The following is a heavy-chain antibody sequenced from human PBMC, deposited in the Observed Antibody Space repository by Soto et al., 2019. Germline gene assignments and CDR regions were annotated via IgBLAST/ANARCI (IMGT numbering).Heavy chain of an antibody. CDR1: GFTFSSYS. V-gene: IGHV3-48*02. CDR3: ARDLPPYYYYGMDV. J-gene: IGHJ6*02. CDR2: ISSSSSTI. Sequence: GGSLRLSCAASGFTFSSYSMNWVRQAPGTGLEWVSYISSSSSTIYYADSVKGRFTISRDNAKNSLYLQMNSLRDEDTAVYYCARDLPPYYYYGMDVWGQGTTVTVSS.